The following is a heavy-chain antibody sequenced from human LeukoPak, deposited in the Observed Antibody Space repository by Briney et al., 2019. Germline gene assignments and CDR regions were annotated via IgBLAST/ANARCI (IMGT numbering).Heavy chain of an antibody. Sequence: PGGSLRLSCAASGFTFSSYWMHWVRQAPGKGLVWVSRINSDGSSTSYADSVKGRFTISRDNAKNTLYLQMNSLRAEDTAVYYCARHGLVAARHAFDIWGQGTMVTVSS. CDR1: GFTFSSYW. J-gene: IGHJ3*02. CDR2: INSDGSST. V-gene: IGHV3-74*01. CDR3: ARHGLVAARHAFDI. D-gene: IGHD6-6*01.